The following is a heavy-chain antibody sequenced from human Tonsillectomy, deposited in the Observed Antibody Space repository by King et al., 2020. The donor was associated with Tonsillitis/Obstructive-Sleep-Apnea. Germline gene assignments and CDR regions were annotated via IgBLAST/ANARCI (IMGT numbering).Heavy chain of an antibody. J-gene: IGHJ6*03. CDR1: GFTFSNYY. CDR2: ISSSSSYI. D-gene: IGHD2-21*01. Sequence: VQLVESGGGLVKPGGSLRLSCAASGFTFSNYYMNWVRQAPGKGLEWVSSISSSSSYIYYADSVKGRFTISRDNAKNSLYLQMNSLRAEDTAVCYCASEGESSPSDYYYFFYIDVWGKGTTVTVPS. V-gene: IGHV3-21*01. CDR3: ASEGESSPSDYYYFFYIDV.